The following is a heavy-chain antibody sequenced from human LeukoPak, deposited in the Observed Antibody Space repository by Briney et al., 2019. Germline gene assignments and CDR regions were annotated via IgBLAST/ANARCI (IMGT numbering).Heavy chain of an antibody. J-gene: IGHJ4*02. CDR2: IGGSGDSI. D-gene: IGHD3-10*01. CDR1: GFTFSNYA. V-gene: IGHV3-23*01. CDR3: AKGHSGSYSPLFHY. Sequence: GGSLRLSCAASGFTFSNYAMTWVRQAPGKGLQWVSIIGGSGDSIYYADSVKGRFTISRDNSQNTLYLQMNSLSAEDAAVYYCAKGHSGSYSPLFHYWGQGTPVTVSS.